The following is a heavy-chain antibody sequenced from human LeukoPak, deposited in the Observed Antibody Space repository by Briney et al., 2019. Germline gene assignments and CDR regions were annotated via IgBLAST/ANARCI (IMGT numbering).Heavy chain of an antibody. CDR3: ARDPRSITSRRGDYYFGMDV. CDR2: IGTAGDT. J-gene: IGHJ6*02. Sequence: PGGSLRLSCAASGFTFSSYDMHWVRQSTGKGLEWVSCIGTAGDTFYPDSVKGRFTISRDNAKNSLYLQMNSLGAGDTGVYFCARDPRSITSRRGDYYFGMDVWGQGTAVTVSS. D-gene: IGHD1-14*01. V-gene: IGHV3-13*01. CDR1: GFTFSSYD.